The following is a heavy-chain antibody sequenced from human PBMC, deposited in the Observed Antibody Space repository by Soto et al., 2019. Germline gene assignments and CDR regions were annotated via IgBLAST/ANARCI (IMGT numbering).Heavy chain of an antibody. CDR3: AKDSFRKSSGWYHYMDV. V-gene: IGHV3-9*01. D-gene: IGHD6-19*01. CDR1: GFTFDDYA. Sequence: DVQLVESGGGLVQPGRSLRLSCAASGFTFDDYAMHWVRQAPGKGLEWVSGISWNSGSIGYADSVKGRFTISRDNAKNSLYLQMNSLRAEDTALYYCAKDSFRKSSGWYHYMDVWGKGTTVTVSS. CDR2: ISWNSGSI. J-gene: IGHJ6*03.